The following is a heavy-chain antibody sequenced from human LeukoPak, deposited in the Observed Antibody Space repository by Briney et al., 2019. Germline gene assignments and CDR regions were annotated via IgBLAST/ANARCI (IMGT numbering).Heavy chain of an antibody. D-gene: IGHD3-22*01. Sequence: GGSLRLSCAASGFTFDDYGMSWVRQAPGKGLEWVSGINWNGGSAGYADSVKGRFTISRDNAKNSLYLQMNSLRAEDTALYYCAREGYYDSSGGFDYWGQGTLVTVSS. V-gene: IGHV3-20*04. CDR2: INWNGGSA. CDR1: GFTFDDYG. CDR3: AREGYYDSSGGFDY. J-gene: IGHJ4*02.